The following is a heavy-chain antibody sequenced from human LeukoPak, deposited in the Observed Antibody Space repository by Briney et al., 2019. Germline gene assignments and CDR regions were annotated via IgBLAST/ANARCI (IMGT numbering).Heavy chain of an antibody. CDR2: ISAYNGNT. Sequence: ASVKVSCKASGYTFTSYGISWVRQAPGQGLEWMGWISAYNGNTNYAQKLQGRVTMTTDTSTSTAYRELRSLRSDDTAVYYGATDSSSSGYYYYYMDVWGKGTTVTVSS. D-gene: IGHD6-6*01. CDR3: ATDSSSSGYYYYYMDV. J-gene: IGHJ6*03. CDR1: GYTFTSYG. V-gene: IGHV1-18*01.